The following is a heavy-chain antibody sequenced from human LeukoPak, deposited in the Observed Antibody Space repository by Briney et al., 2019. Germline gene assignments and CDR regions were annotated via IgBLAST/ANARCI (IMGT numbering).Heavy chain of an antibody. V-gene: IGHV3-23*01. Sequence: GGSLRLSCATSGFTFSSYAMSWVRQAPGKGLEWVSGFSGGDGSTSYADSVKGRFTISRDNSKNTLYLQMNSLRAEDTAVYYCAKGKVVPATIYDYWGQGTLVTVSS. J-gene: IGHJ4*02. CDR1: GFTFSSYA. CDR3: AKGKVVPATIYDY. CDR2: FSGGDGST. D-gene: IGHD2-2*02.